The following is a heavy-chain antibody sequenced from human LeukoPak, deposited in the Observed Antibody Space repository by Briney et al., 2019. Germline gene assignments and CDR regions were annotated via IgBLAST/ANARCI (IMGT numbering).Heavy chain of an antibody. V-gene: IGHV3-23*01. CDR2: ISVSGENT. Sequence: GGSLRLSCAASRFTFSSYAMSWVRQAPGKGLEWVSGISVSGENTYYADSVKGRFTFSRDNSKNTLYLQMSSLRGEDTAVYYCAKVLGSCSGGSCYLRHFDYWGQGTLVTVSS. J-gene: IGHJ4*02. CDR3: AKVLGSCSGGSCYLRHFDY. CDR1: RFTFSSYA. D-gene: IGHD2-15*01.